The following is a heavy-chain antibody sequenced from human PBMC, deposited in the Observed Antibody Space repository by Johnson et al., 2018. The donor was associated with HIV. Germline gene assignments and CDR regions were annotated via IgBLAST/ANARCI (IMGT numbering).Heavy chain of an antibody. Sequence: EVLLLESGGDLIQPGRSLRLSCTASGFTFRDYAMSWVRQAPGKGLEWVSSISGGSTYYADSVKGRFTISRDNSKNTLYLQMNSLRAEDTAVYYCAKCGDADAFDIWGQGTMVTVSS. V-gene: IGHV3-23*01. CDR2: ISGGST. CDR1: GFTFRDYA. D-gene: IGHD3-10*01. J-gene: IGHJ3*02. CDR3: AKCGDADAFDI.